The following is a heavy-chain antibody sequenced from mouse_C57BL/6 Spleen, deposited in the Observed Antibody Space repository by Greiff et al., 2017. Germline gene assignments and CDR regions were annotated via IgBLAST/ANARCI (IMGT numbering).Heavy chain of an antibody. CDR3: ARQYFDV. CDR2: IDPANGNT. J-gene: IGHJ1*03. V-gene: IGHV14-3*01. CDR1: GFTIKNTS. Sequence: EVQLQQSVAELVRPGASVKLSCTASGFTIKNTSMHWVKQTPEQGLEWIGRIDPANGNTKYAPKFQGKATITADTSSNTAYLQLSSLTSEDTAIYYCARQYFDVWGTGTTVTVSS.